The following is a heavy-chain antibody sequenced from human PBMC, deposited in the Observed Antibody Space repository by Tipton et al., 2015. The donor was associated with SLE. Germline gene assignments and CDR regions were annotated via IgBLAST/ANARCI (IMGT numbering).Heavy chain of an antibody. J-gene: IGHJ2*01. V-gene: IGHV1-46*01. CDR2: INPSGGST. CDR1: GYTFTNYY. Sequence: QSGAEVKKPGTSVKVSCKASGYTFTNYYMHWVRQAPGQGLEWMAIINPSGGSTNYAQKFQGRVTMTSDTSTSTVYMELSSLISEDTAVYYCARTAPNNRYFDLWGRGTLVIVSS. CDR3: ARTAPNNRYFDL. D-gene: IGHD1/OR15-1a*01.